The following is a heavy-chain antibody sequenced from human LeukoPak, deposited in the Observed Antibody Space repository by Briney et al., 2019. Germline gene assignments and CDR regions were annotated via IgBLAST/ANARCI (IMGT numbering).Heavy chain of an antibody. CDR3: ASEDQGGFDY. D-gene: IGHD1-26*01. J-gene: IGHJ4*02. Sequence: GGSLRLSCAVSGFTFSDPWMSWVRQTPGKGLEWVGRIKSKTDGGTTDYAAPVRGRFTISRDDSKNTVYLQMNSLKTEDTAVYYCASEDQGGFDYWGQGTLVTVSS. CDR1: GFTFSDPW. CDR2: IKSKTDGGTT. V-gene: IGHV3-15*01.